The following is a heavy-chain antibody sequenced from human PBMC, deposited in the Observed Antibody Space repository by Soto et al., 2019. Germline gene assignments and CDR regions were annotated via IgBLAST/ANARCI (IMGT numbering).Heavy chain of an antibody. Sequence: PSETLSLTCTVSGGSISSYYWSWIRKPPGKGLEWIGYIYYSGSTNYNPSLKSRVTISVDTSKNQFSLKLSSVTAADTAVYYCASRYCGGDCYSGSPEYFQHWGRDTLVTVS. J-gene: IGHJ1*01. D-gene: IGHD2-21*02. CDR3: ASRYCGGDCYSGSPEYFQH. CDR1: GGSISSYY. V-gene: IGHV4-59*01. CDR2: IYYSGST.